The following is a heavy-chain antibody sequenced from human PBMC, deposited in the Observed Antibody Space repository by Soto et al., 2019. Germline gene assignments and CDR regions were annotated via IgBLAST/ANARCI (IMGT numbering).Heavy chain of an antibody. D-gene: IGHD3-3*01. Sequence: PGGSLRLSCAASGFTFSSYTMSWVRQAPGKGLEWVSAISVSGGSTYYADSVKGRFTISRDNSKNTLYLQMNSLRAEDTAVYYCAKDSTVPGGFLEWLSLTLNWFDPWGQGTLVTVPQ. CDR2: ISVSGGST. J-gene: IGHJ5*02. V-gene: IGHV3-23*01. CDR3: AKDSTVPGGFLEWLSLTLNWFDP. CDR1: GFTFSSYT.